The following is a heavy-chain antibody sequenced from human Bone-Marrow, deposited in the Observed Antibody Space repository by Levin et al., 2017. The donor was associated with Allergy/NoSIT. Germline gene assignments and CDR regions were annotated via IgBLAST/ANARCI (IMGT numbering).Heavy chain of an antibody. CDR3: ARVAFATSGFYIGYWLEP. CDR2: INKDGSST. Sequence: GGSLRLSCAASGFTFSNYWMHWVRQAPGKGLVWVSRINKDGSSTDYADSVKGRFTISRNNAKNMLFLQLNSLRVEDTAVYYCARVAFATSGFYIGYWLEPWGQGTLGSVAS. V-gene: IGHV3-74*01. D-gene: IGHD3-22*01. J-gene: IGHJ5*02. CDR1: GFTFSNYW.